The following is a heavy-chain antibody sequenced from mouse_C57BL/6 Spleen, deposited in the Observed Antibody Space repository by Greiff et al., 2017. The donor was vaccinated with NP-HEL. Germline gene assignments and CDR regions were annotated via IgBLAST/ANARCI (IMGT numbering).Heavy chain of an antibody. Sequence: EVKLVESGGGLVQPGGSLSLSCAASGFTFTDYYMSWVRQPPGKALEWLGFIRNKANGYTTEYSASVKGRFTISRDNSQSILYLQMNALRAEDIATYYCARSHLRGWFAYWGQGTLVTVSA. J-gene: IGHJ3*01. CDR1: GFTFTDYY. CDR3: ARSHLRGWFAY. CDR2: IRNKANGYTT. V-gene: IGHV7-3*01. D-gene: IGHD1-1*01.